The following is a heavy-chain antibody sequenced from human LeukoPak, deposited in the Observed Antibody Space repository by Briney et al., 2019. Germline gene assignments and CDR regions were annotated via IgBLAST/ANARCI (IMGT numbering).Heavy chain of an antibody. J-gene: IGHJ4*02. CDR1: GYTFTGYY. CDR2: INPNSGGT. D-gene: IGHD3-9*01. Sequence: ASVKVSCKASGYTFTGYYMHWVRQAPGQGLEWMGWINPNSGGTNYAQKFQGRVTMTRDTSISTAYMELSRLRSDDTAVYYCARDLPYCDILTSTYNWGQGTLVTVSS. CDR3: ARDLPYCDILTSTYN. V-gene: IGHV1-2*02.